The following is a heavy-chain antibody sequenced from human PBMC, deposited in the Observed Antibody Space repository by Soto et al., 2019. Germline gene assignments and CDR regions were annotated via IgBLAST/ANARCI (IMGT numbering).Heavy chain of an antibody. D-gene: IGHD3-9*01. J-gene: IGHJ3*01. Sequence: GGSLRLSCAASGFTVSSNYMSWFRQAPGKGLEWVSVIYSGGSTYYADSVKGRFTISRDNSKNTLYLQMNSLRAEDTAVYYRARSPGGYYIDWGQGTMVTVSS. CDR1: GFTVSSNY. CDR3: ARSPGGYYID. V-gene: IGHV3-53*01. CDR2: IYSGGST.